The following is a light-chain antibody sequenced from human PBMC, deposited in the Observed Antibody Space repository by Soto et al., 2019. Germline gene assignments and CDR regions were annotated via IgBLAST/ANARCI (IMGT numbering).Light chain of an antibody. CDR1: QSVSSY. J-gene: IGKJ1*01. CDR3: QQRSNWPKT. CDR2: DAS. V-gene: IGKV3-11*01. Sequence: EIVLTQSPATLSLSPGERATLSCRASQSVSSYLAWYQQKPGQAPRLLIYDASNRATGLPPRFSGSGSGTEFTLPISSLEPEDFAVYYCQQRSNWPKTFGQGTKVEIK.